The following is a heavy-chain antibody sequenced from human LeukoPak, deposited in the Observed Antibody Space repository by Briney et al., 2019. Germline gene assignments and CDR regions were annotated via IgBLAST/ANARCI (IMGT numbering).Heavy chain of an antibody. D-gene: IGHD3-10*01. CDR2: LYYSGST. CDR3: ARGLYYGSGSYGY. CDR1: GGAISSNTYC. V-gene: IGHV4-39*02. J-gene: IGHJ4*02. Sequence: SETLSLTCTVSGGAISSNTYCWGWIRQPPGKGLEWIGTLYYSGSTYYNPSLKSRVTISVDTSKNHLSLRLSSVTAADTAMYYCARGLYYGSGSYGYWGQGTLVTVSS.